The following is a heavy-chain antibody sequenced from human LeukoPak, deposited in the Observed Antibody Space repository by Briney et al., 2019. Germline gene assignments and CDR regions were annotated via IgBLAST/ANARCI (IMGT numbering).Heavy chain of an antibody. J-gene: IGHJ6*03. Sequence: PGGSLRLSCAASGFTFSNYAMSWVRQAPGKGLEWVSVMSGSGGSTYYADSVKGRFTISRDNSKNTLYLQMNSLRAEDTAVFYCARSSRRVGASTPYYYYFYMDVWGKGTTVTVSS. CDR2: MSGSGGST. CDR3: ARSSRRVGASTPYYYYFYMDV. V-gene: IGHV3-23*01. D-gene: IGHD1-26*01. CDR1: GFTFSNYA.